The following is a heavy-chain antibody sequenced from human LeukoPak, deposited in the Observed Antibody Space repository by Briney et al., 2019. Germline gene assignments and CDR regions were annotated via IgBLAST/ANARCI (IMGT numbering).Heavy chain of an antibody. CDR1: GFTVSSNY. CDR2: IYSGGST. CDR3: ARSTPERSGWYGY. V-gene: IGHV3-53*01. D-gene: IGHD6-19*01. J-gene: IGHJ4*02. Sequence: PGGSLRLSCAASGFTVSSNYMSWVRQAPGKGLEWVSVIYSGGSTYYADSVKGRFTISRDNSKNTLYLRMNSLRAEDTAVYYCARSTPERSGWYGYWGQGTLVTVSS.